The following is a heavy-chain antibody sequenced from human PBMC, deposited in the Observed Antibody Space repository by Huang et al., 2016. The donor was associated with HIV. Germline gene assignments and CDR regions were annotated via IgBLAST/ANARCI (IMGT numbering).Heavy chain of an antibody. J-gene: IGHJ4*02. Sequence: QQWGAGLLKPSETLSLTCAVYDESFNGYYWTWIRQPPGKGLEWIAEINNGRNTNYNPSLKSRLTLSVDASKKQFSLRLKSVTAADTAVYFCARGRKWLQLRGAYHLDSWGQGTQVIVSP. D-gene: IGHD6-19*01. CDR2: INNGRNT. CDR3: ARGRKWLQLRGAYHLDS. CDR1: DESFNGYY. V-gene: IGHV4-34*01.